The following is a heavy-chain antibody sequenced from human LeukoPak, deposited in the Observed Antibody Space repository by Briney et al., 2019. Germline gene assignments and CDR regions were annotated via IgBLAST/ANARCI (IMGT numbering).Heavy chain of an antibody. CDR1: GGSISSYY. J-gene: IGHJ6*03. V-gene: IGHV4-4*07. Sequence: SETLSLTCTVSGGSISSYYWSWIRQPAGKGLDWIGRIYTSGSTNYNPSLKSRVTMSVDTSKNQFSLKLSSVTAADTAVYYCARYRWGYGSGTKPVYYYYYYMDVWGKGTTVTISS. CDR2: IYTSGST. D-gene: IGHD3-10*01. CDR3: ARYRWGYGSGTKPVYYYYYYMDV.